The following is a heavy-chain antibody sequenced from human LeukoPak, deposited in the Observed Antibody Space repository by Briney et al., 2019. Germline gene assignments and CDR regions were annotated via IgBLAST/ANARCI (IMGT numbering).Heavy chain of an antibody. CDR2: ISAYNGNT. D-gene: IGHD3-10*01. CDR3: ARRVGFGELFGSYYYYGMDV. J-gene: IGHJ6*02. V-gene: IGHV1-18*01. Sequence: ASVKVSCKASGYTFTSYGISWVRQAPGQGLEWMGWISAYNGNTNYAQKLQGRVTMTTDTSTSTAYMELRSLRSDDTAVYYCARRVGFGELFGSYYYYGMDVWGQGTTVTVSS. CDR1: GYTFTSYG.